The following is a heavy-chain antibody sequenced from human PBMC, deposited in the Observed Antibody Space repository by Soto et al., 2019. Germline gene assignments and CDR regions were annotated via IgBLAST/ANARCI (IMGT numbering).Heavy chain of an antibody. J-gene: IGHJ6*02. CDR1: GFSLSTSGMR. Sequence: SGPTLVNPTQTLTLTCTFSGFSLSTSGMRGSWIRQPPGKALEWLARIDWDDDKFYSTSLKTRLTISKDTSKNQVVLTITNMDPVDTATYYCARSPGYCSSTSCYSETYYYYGMDVWGQGTTVTVSS. D-gene: IGHD2-2*02. V-gene: IGHV2-70*04. CDR3: ARSPGYCSSTSCYSETYYYYGMDV. CDR2: IDWDDDK.